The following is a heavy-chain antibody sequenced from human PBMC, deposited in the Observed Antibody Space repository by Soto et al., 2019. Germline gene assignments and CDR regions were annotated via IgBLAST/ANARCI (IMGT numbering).Heavy chain of an antibody. V-gene: IGHV3-33*08. CDR1: GFAFSSYA. CDR2: IWYDGSNK. Sequence: GGSLRLSCAASGFAFSSYAMHWVRQAPGKGLEWVAVIWYDGSNKYYADSVKGRFTISRDNSKNTLYLQVNSLRAEDTAVYYCATGGSGKRIYVYFAYWGQGALVTVSS. D-gene: IGHD3-10*01. CDR3: ATGGSGKRIYVYFAY. J-gene: IGHJ4*02.